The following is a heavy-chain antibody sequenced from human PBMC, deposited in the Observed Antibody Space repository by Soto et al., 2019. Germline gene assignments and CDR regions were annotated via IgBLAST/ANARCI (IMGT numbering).Heavy chain of an antibody. Sequence: GGSLRLSCAASGFTFSSYAMSWVRQAPGKGLEWVSAISGSGGSTYYADSVKGRFTISGDNSKNTRYLQMNSLRAEDTAVYYCAKDPQYDFWSGYYMDVWGKGTTVTVSS. CDR2: ISGSGGST. CDR3: AKDPQYDFWSGYYMDV. D-gene: IGHD3-3*01. J-gene: IGHJ6*03. V-gene: IGHV3-23*01. CDR1: GFTFSSYA.